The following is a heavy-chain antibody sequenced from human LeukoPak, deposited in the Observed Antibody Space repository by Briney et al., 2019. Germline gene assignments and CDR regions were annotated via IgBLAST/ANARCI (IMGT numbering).Heavy chain of an antibody. J-gene: IGHJ6*02. D-gene: IGHD3-3*01. Sequence: ASVKVSCKASGCTFTSYYMHWVRQAPGQGLEWMGIINPSGGSTSYAQKFQGRVTMTRDTSTSTVYMELSSLRSKDTAVYYCARANTPRRYYDFWSGYWVYYGMDVWGQGTTVTVSS. CDR2: INPSGGST. CDR3: ARANTPRRYYDFWSGYWVYYGMDV. CDR1: GCTFTSYY. V-gene: IGHV1-46*01.